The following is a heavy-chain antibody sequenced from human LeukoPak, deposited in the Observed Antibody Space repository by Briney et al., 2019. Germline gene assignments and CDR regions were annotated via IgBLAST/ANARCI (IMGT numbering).Heavy chain of an antibody. Sequence: GGSLRLSCAASGFTFSSYAMSWVRQAPGKGLEWVSAISGSGGSTYYADSVKGRFTISRDNSKNTLYLQMNSLRPEDTAVYYCARYSSGWYSPFDYWGQGTLVTVSS. V-gene: IGHV3-23*01. CDR1: GFTFSSYA. CDR2: ISGSGGST. CDR3: ARYSSGWYSPFDY. D-gene: IGHD6-19*01. J-gene: IGHJ4*02.